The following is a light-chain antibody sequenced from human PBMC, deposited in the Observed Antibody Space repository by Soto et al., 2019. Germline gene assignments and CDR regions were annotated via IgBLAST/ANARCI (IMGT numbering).Light chain of an antibody. V-gene: IGKV3-20*01. Sequence: EIVLTQSPGTLSLSPGERATLSCRASQSVYRWLAWYQQKPGQAPRLLIYVASSRATGIPDRFSGSGSVTDFTLTISRLEPEDFAVYYCQQYGSSPITFGQGTRLEIK. J-gene: IGKJ5*01. CDR2: VAS. CDR3: QQYGSSPIT. CDR1: QSVYRW.